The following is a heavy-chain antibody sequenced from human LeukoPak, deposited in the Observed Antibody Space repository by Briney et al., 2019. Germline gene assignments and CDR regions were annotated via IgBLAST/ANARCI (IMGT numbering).Heavy chain of an antibody. CDR3: TRVDDYGDYLQVDP. CDR2: IRSKAYGGTT. J-gene: IGHJ5*02. V-gene: IGHV3-49*03. Sequence: GGSLRLSCTASGFTFCDYAMSWFRQAPGKGREWVGFIRSKAYGGTTEYAASVKGRFTISRDDSKSIAYLQMNSLKTEDTAVYYSTRVDDYGDYLQVDPWGQGTLVTVSS. D-gene: IGHD4-17*01. CDR1: GFTFCDYA.